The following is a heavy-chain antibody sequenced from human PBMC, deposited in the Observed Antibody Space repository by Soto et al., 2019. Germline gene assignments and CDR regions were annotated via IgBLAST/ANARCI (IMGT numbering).Heavy chain of an antibody. CDR1: GGSISSGGYS. Sequence: QLQLQESGSGLVKPSQTLSLTCAVSGGSISSGGYSWSWIRQPPGKGLEWIGYIYHSGSTYYNPSLKSRVTISVDRSKNQFSLKLSSVTAADTAVYYCARDHCSGGSCSPNFDYWGQGTLVTVSS. J-gene: IGHJ4*02. D-gene: IGHD2-15*01. CDR3: ARDHCSGGSCSPNFDY. V-gene: IGHV4-30-2*01. CDR2: IYHSGST.